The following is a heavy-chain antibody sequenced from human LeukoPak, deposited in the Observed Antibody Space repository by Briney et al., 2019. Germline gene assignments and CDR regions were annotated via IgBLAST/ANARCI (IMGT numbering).Heavy chain of an antibody. D-gene: IGHD5/OR15-5a*01. V-gene: IGHV4-59*12. CDR3: ARYSLSRETFQH. Sequence: PSETLSLTCTVSGGSISSYYWSWIWQAPGKGLEWIGYIYNTGSTFYNPSLESRLTISIDMSKNQISMRLSSATAADTAIYFCARYSLSRETFQHWGQGTLVTVSS. CDR1: GGSISSYY. CDR2: IYNTGST. J-gene: IGHJ1*01.